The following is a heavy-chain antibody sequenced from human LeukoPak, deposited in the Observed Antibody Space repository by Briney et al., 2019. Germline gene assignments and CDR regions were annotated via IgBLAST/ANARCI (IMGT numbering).Heavy chain of an antibody. J-gene: IGHJ5*02. CDR1: GGSISSGSYY. V-gene: IGHV4-61*02. Sequence: SETLSLTCTVSGGSISSGSYYWSCIRQPAGKGLEWIGRIYTSGSTNYNPSLKSRVTISVDTSKNQFSLKLSSVTAADTAVYYCAREYYDSSGYYSSWFDPWGQGTLVTVSS. CDR2: IYTSGST. CDR3: AREYYDSSGYYSSWFDP. D-gene: IGHD3-22*01.